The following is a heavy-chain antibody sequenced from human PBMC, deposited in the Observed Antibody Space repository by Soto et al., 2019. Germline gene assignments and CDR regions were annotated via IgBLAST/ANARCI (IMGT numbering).Heavy chain of an antibody. CDR2: IHHSGRT. J-gene: IGHJ6*02. Sequence: SEKLPLTYAVSGGTIRRSNWRSWVRQPPGKGQEWIGEIHHSGRTNYNPSLKSRVAISVDESKNQLSLKLSSVTAADTAVYYCARCCLNISSRYYYYYYGMEVLGQCSSVT. CDR1: GGTIRRSNW. D-gene: IGHD6-13*01. V-gene: IGHV4-4*02. CDR3: ARCCLNISSRYYYYYYGMEV.